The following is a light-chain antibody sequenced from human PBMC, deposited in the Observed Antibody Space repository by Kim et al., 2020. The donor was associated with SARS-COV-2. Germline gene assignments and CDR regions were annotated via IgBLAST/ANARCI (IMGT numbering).Light chain of an antibody. CDR1: L. J-gene: IGKJ3*01. V-gene: IGKV1-5*01. CDR2: DSS. CDR3: QNYRSLPA. Sequence: LLAWYQQKPGRPPKLLIFDSSTLVGGVPSRFSGSGSETDFTLTINSLQTDDFATYYCQNYRSLPAFGPGTKVDIK.